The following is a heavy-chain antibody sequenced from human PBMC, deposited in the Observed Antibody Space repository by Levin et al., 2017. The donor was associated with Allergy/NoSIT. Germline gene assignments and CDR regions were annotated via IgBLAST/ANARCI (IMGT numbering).Heavy chain of an antibody. CDR2: IVVGSGNT. D-gene: IGHD3-9*01. Sequence: PAASVKVSCKASGFTFSSSAVQWVRQARGQRLEWIGWIVVGSGNTNYAQKFQERVTITRDMSTNTAYMELSSLRSEDTAVYYCAAESYYDSVTNYYPGGDWGQGTPVTVSS. J-gene: IGHJ4*02. CDR3: AAESYYDSVTNYYPGGD. CDR1: GFTFSSSA. V-gene: IGHV1-58*01.